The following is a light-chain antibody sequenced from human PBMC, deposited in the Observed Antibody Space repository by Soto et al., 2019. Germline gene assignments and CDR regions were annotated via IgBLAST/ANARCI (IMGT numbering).Light chain of an antibody. Sequence: QSVLTQPPSASRTPGQSVTISCSGSSSNVGSNYVYWYQQLPGTAPKLLIYRNNQRPSGVPDRFSGSKSGTSASLAISGLRSEDEADYYCAAWDDSLSGYVFGTGTKVTVL. CDR3: AAWDDSLSGYV. CDR2: RNN. CDR1: SSNVGSNY. J-gene: IGLJ1*01. V-gene: IGLV1-47*01.